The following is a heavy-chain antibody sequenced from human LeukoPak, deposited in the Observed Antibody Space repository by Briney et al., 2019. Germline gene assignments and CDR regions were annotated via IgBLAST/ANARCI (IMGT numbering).Heavy chain of an antibody. CDR2: IKQDGSEK. D-gene: IGHD2-2*01. Sequence: GGSLRLSCAASGFTFGNYWMSWVRQAPGKGLEWVANIKQDGSEKYYVDSVKGRFTISRDNAKNSLYLQMNSLRAEDTAVYYCARSHDDIVVVPAATGYFDYWGQGTLVTVSS. V-gene: IGHV3-7*01. J-gene: IGHJ4*02. CDR1: GFTFGNYW. CDR3: ARSHDDIVVVPAATGYFDY.